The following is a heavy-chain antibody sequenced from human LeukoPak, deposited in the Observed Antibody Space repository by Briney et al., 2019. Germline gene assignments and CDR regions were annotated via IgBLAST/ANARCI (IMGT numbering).Heavy chain of an antibody. CDR1: GYTFTSYA. V-gene: IGHV7-4-1*02. CDR3: ARERDYYDSSGYHDAFDI. J-gene: IGHJ3*02. CDR2: INTNTGNP. Sequence: ASVKVSCTASGYTFTSYAMNWVRQAPGQGLEWMGWINTNTGNPTYAQGFTGRFVLSLDTSVSTAYLQISSLKAEDTAVYYCARERDYYDSSGYHDAFDIWGQGTMVTVSS. D-gene: IGHD3-22*01.